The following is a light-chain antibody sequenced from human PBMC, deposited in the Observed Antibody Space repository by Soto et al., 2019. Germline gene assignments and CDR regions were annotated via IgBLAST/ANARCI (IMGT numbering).Light chain of an antibody. CDR2: DAS. Sequence: DIQMTQSPSTLSASVGDRVTITCRASQSISSWLAWYQQKPGKAPKLLIYDASSLESGFPSRVSGSGSGTEFTLSISSLQPDDFAKYYCQQYNSYWTVGQGTKVEIK. J-gene: IGKJ1*01. CDR1: QSISSW. CDR3: QQYNSYWT. V-gene: IGKV1-5*01.